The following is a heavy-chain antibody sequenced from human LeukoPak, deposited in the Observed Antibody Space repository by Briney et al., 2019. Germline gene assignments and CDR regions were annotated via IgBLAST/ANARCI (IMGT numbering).Heavy chain of an antibody. CDR3: ASGSYYDDYFDY. Sequence: SVKVSCKASGFTFTNSAMQWVRQARGQRLEWIGWIVVGSGNTNYAQKFQERVTITRDMSTNTAYMELSSLRSEDTAVYYCASGSYYDDYFDYWGQGTLVTVSS. J-gene: IGHJ4*02. V-gene: IGHV1-58*02. D-gene: IGHD1-26*01. CDR2: IVVGSGNT. CDR1: GFTFTNSA.